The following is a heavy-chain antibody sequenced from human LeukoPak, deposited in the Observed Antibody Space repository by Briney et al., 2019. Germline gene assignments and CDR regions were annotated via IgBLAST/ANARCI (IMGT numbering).Heavy chain of an antibody. J-gene: IGHJ4*02. Sequence: ASVKVSCKASGYTFTSYGISWVRQAPGQGLEWMGLISAYNGNKNYEQKLQGRVTMTTDTSTRTDYKELRSMRYDETAVYYCARGVLSGVVTAVDRFYFDYWGQGTLVTVSS. V-gene: IGHV1-18*01. CDR3: ARGVLSGVVTAVDRFYFDY. D-gene: IGHD2-21*02. CDR1: GYTFTSYG. CDR2: ISAYNGNK.